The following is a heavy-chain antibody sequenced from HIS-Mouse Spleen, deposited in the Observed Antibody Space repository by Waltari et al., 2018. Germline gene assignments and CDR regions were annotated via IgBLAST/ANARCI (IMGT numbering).Heavy chain of an antibody. Sequence: QVQLVESGGGVVQPGRTLRLSCAASGFTFSSYGMHWVRQAPGKGLGWVAVISYEGSNRYYADAVKGRFTISRDNSKNRLYLQMNSLGAEDTAVYYCAKDQGYYYGSGSYYNWGQGTLVTGSS. D-gene: IGHD3-10*01. V-gene: IGHV3-30*18. CDR3: AKDQGYYYGSGSYYN. J-gene: IGHJ4*02. CDR2: ISYEGSNR. CDR1: GFTFSSYG.